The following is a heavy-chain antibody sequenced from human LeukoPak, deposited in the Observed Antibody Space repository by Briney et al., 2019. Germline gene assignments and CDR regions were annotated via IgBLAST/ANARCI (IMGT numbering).Heavy chain of an antibody. CDR1: GFIFSNYA. J-gene: IGHJ4*02. D-gene: IGHD2-8*01. V-gene: IGHV3-30*04. CDR3: ALMSFDF. Sequence: GRSLRLSCSASGFIFSNYAMHCVCQAPGKGLEWVAVISSDGRQQNYADSVKGRFTISRDNSRNTVDLQMNSLRAEDTAVYFCALMSFDFWGQGTLVTVSS. CDR2: ISSDGRQQ.